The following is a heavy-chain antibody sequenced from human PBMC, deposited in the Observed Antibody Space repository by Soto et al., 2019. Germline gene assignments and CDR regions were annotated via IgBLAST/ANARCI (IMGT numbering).Heavy chain of an antibody. Sequence: EVQLVASGGALVQPGGSLRLSCAASGFTFGNYWMHWVRQAPGKGLVWVSRINVDGSGTNYADSVKGRFTISRDNAKNTLYLQMNSLRAEDTAVYYCSRGAFPYYFDYWGQGPLVTVSS. CDR3: SRGAFPYYFDY. CDR1: GFTFGNYW. J-gene: IGHJ4*02. V-gene: IGHV3-74*01. CDR2: INVDGSGT. D-gene: IGHD3-3*02.